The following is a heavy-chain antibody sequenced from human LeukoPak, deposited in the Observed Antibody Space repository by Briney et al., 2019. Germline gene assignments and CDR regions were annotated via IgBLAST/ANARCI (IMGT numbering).Heavy chain of an antibody. Sequence: SETLSLTCAVSDHSISSGYYWGWIRQPPGKGLEWIGSIYYSGSTYYNPSLKSRVTISLDTSKNQFSLKLRSVTAADTAMYYCASRYCDSTSCLFDYWGQGTLVTVSS. V-gene: IGHV4-38-2*01. CDR3: ASRYCDSTSCLFDY. CDR2: IYYSGST. CDR1: DHSISSGYY. J-gene: IGHJ4*02. D-gene: IGHD2-2*01.